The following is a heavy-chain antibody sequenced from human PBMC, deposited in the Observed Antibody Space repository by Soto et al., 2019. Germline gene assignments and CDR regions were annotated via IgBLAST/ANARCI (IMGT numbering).Heavy chain of an antibody. CDR2: ISGSGGST. Sequence: EVRLLESGGGLVQPGGSLRLSCAASGFTFSSYAMSWVRQAPGKGLEWVSAISGSGGSTYYADSVKGRFTISRDNSKNTLYLQMNSLRAEDTAVYYCAKDLGKRSGIDYWGQGTLVTVSS. CDR3: AKDLGKRSGIDY. D-gene: IGHD1-26*01. V-gene: IGHV3-23*01. J-gene: IGHJ4*02. CDR1: GFTFSSYA.